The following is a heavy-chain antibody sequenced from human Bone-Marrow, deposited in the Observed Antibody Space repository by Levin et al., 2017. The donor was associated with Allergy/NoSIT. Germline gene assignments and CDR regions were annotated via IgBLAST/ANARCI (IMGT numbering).Heavy chain of an antibody. CDR2: IKQDGSEE. D-gene: IGHD2-2*01. CDR1: GFTFSSYW. V-gene: IGHV3-7*01. Sequence: PGGSLRLSCAASGFTFSSYWMSWVRQAPGKGLEWVANIKQDGSEEYYVDSVKGRFTISRDNAKNSLFLQMNSLRAEDKAVYYCTKGSRVVRDGDAMDVWGQGTTVIVSS. CDR3: TKGSRVVRDGDAMDV. J-gene: IGHJ6*02.